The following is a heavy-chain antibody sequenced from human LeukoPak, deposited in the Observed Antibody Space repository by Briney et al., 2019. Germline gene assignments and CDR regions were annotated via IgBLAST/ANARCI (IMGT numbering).Heavy chain of an antibody. D-gene: IGHD3-22*01. J-gene: IGHJ4*02. CDR2: IYTSGST. CDR3: AGERKGDSSGYYFDY. V-gene: IGHV4-61*02. CDR1: GGSISSGSYY. Sequence: SETLSLTCTVSGGSISSGSYYWSWIRQPAGKGLEWIGRIYTSGSTNYNPSLKSRGTISVDTSKNQFSLKLSSVTAADTAVYYCAGERKGDSSGYYFDYWGQGTLVTVSS.